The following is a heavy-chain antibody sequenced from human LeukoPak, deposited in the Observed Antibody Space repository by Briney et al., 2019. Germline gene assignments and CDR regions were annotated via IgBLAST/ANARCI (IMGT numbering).Heavy chain of an antibody. CDR1: GDSIGTYY. Sequence: SETLSLTCTVSGDSIGTYYWTWIRQPPGKGLEWIGYIYYTGSTNYNSSLKSRVIISVDTSKNQFSLKLSSVTAADTAVYYCARGTIFGCAFDIWGQGTMVTVSS. CDR2: IYYTGST. D-gene: IGHD3-3*01. J-gene: IGHJ3*02. CDR3: ARGTIFGCAFDI. V-gene: IGHV4-59*08.